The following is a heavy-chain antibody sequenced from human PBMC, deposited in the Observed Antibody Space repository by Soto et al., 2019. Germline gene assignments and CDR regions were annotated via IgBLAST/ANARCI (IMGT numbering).Heavy chain of an antibody. V-gene: IGHV4-39*01. J-gene: IGHJ4*02. D-gene: IGHD4-17*01. Sequence: SETLSLTCTVSGGSVTNSSYYWGWIRQSPGKGLEWIGSVYYRGRSYSKSSVKSRVTISVDTSKNRFSLSLNSATASDTAVYFCVSQRTTVPTQAYFDYWGPGALVTVSS. CDR2: VYYRGRS. CDR3: VSQRTTVPTQAYFDY. CDR1: GGSVTNSSYY.